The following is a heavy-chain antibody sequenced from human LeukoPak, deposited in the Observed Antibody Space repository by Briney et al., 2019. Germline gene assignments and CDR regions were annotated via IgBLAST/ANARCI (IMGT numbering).Heavy chain of an antibody. V-gene: IGHV1-18*04. J-gene: IGHJ4*02. CDR2: ISAYNGNT. CDR3: ARSPKRYSSGWYADY. D-gene: IGHD6-19*01. CDR1: GYTFTSYG. Sequence: GASVKVSCKASGYTFTSYGISWVRQAPGQGLEWMGWISAYNGNTNYAQKLQGRVTMTTDTSTSTAYMELRSLRSDDTAVYYCARSPKRYSSGWYADYGGQGTLVTVSS.